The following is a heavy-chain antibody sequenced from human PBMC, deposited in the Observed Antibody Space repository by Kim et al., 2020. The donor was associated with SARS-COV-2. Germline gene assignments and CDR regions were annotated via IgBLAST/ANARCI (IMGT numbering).Heavy chain of an antibody. Sequence: ASVKVSCKASGYTFTSYGISWVRQAPGQGLEWMGWISAYNGNTNYAQKLQGRVTMTTDTSTSTAYMELRSLRSDDTAVYYCARDLYMVRGVIYDAFDIWGQGTMVTVSS. D-gene: IGHD3-10*01. CDR2: ISAYNGNT. J-gene: IGHJ3*02. CDR1: GYTFTSYG. CDR3: ARDLYMVRGVIYDAFDI. V-gene: IGHV1-18*04.